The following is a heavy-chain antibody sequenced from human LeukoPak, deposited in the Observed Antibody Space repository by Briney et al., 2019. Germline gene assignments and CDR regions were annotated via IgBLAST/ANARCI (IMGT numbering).Heavy chain of an antibody. CDR3: PRWGTYSSSWLGAFDI. V-gene: IGHV3-7*05. CDR2: IKQDGSEK. Sequence: GGSLRLSCAASGFTFSNYWMSWVRQAPGKGLEWVANIKQDGSEKYYVDSVKGRFTTSRDNARNSVHLQMNSLRAEDTAVYYCPRWGTYSSSWLGAFDIWGQGTMVTVSS. J-gene: IGHJ3*02. D-gene: IGHD6-13*01. CDR1: GFTFSNYW.